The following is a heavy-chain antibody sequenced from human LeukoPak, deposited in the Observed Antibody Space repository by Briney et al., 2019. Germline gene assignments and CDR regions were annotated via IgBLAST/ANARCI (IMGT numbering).Heavy chain of an antibody. CDR1: GYLFTSYW. Sequence: GGSREISLQGSGYLFTSYWIGWARQMPGKGLGWIGIIQPVDPYPRYSPSLRGQFTISSGGSIRTASPQWNSLKSSDTATYYCARQGECTLTSCELNYFDPWGQGTLVTVSS. CDR3: ARQGECTLTSCELNYFDP. J-gene: IGHJ5*02. D-gene: IGHD2-2*01. CDR2: IQPVDPYP. V-gene: IGHV5-51*01.